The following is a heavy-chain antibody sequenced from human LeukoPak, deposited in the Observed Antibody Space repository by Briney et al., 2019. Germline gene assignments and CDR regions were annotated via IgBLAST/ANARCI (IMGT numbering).Heavy chain of an antibody. CDR2: IYYTGST. CDR3: ARLQYSSGWPHFDY. CDR1: GDSIRSYY. Sequence: SETLSLTCTVSGDSIRSYYWSWIRHPPGKGLEWMGYIYYTGSTNYNPSLKSRVTISVDTSKNQFSLKLSPVTAADTAVYYCARLQYSSGWPHFDYWGQGNLVTVSS. D-gene: IGHD6-19*01. V-gene: IGHV4-59*01. J-gene: IGHJ4*02.